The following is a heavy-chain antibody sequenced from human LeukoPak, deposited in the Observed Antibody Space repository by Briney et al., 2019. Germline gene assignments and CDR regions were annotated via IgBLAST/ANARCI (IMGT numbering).Heavy chain of an antibody. CDR2: IWYDGSNE. V-gene: IGHV3-33*01. J-gene: IGHJ3*02. CDR1: GFTLTSYA. CDR3: ARDRDDILTGYSLGAFDI. Sequence: GGSLRLSCAASGFTLTSYAMHWVRQAPGKGLEWVAVIWYDGSNEYYSDSVKGRFAISRDVSKNTLYLQMNSLRAEDTAVYFCARDRDDILTGYSLGAFDIWGQGTMVTVSS. D-gene: IGHD3-9*01.